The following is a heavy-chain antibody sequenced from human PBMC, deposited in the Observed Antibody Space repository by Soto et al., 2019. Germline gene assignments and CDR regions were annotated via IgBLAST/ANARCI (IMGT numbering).Heavy chain of an antibody. CDR1: GGSFSGYD. V-gene: IGHV4-34*01. D-gene: IGHD6-13*01. Sequence: SETLSPTCAVYGGSFSGYDWRWIRQPPGKGLEWIGEINHSGSTNYNPSLKSRVTISVDTSKNQFSLKLSSVTAADTAVYYCATRRGAAAGKNWSAPWGQGTLVTVSS. CDR2: INHSGST. CDR3: ATRRGAAAGKNWSAP. J-gene: IGHJ5*02.